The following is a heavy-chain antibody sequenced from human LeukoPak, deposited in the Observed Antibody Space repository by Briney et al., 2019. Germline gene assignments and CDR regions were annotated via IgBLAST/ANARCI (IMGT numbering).Heavy chain of an antibody. CDR3: ARAGGDSLCDY. D-gene: IGHD3-22*01. Sequence: ASVRVCCKASGGTFISYAISWVRQAPGQGLEWMGWVSAYNGNTKYKQKLQGRVTMTTDKSTSTAYMELRSLRSDDTAVYYCARAGGDSLCDYWGQGTVVTVSS. CDR2: VSAYNGNT. J-gene: IGHJ4*02. CDR1: GGTFISYA. V-gene: IGHV1-18*01.